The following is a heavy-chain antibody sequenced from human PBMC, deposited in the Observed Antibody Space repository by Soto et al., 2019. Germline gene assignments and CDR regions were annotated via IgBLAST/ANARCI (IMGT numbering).Heavy chain of an antibody. V-gene: IGHV3-23*01. CDR1: GLTFSRHA. D-gene: IGHD1-26*01. J-gene: IGHJ4*01. CDR2: ISGSGGDT. CDR3: SKDPPIVGATGGYYFDS. Sequence: PGGSLRLSCEASGLTFSRHAMNWVRQAPGKGLEWVSVISGSGGDTYYADSVKGRFTISRDNSKNTVYLQMNSLRAEDTAIYYCSKDPPIVGATGGYYFDSWGHGTLVTVS.